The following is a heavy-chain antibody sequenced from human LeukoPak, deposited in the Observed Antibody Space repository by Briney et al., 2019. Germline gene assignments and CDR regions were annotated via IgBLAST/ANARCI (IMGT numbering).Heavy chain of an antibody. CDR3: ARQGGSYRRGDY. J-gene: IGHJ4*02. Sequence: SETLSLTCTVSGGSISSSSYYWGWIRQPPGKGLEWIGSIYYSGSTYYNPSLKSRVTISVDTSKNQFSLKLSSVTAADTAVYYCARQGGSYRRGDYWGQGTLATVSS. CDR2: IYYSGST. CDR1: GGSISSSSYY. D-gene: IGHD1-26*01. V-gene: IGHV4-39*01.